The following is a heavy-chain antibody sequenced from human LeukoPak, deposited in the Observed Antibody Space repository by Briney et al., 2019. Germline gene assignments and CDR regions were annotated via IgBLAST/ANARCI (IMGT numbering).Heavy chain of an antibody. Sequence: ASVKVSCKASGGTFSSYAISWVRQAPGQGLEWMGRIIPIFGTANYAQKFQGRVTINTDESPSTAYMELSSLRSDDTAVYYCARGAGEGYFDYWGQGTLVTVSS. CDR3: ARGAGEGYFDY. J-gene: IGHJ4*02. V-gene: IGHV1-69*05. CDR2: IIPIFGTA. CDR1: GGTFSSYA. D-gene: IGHD7-27*01.